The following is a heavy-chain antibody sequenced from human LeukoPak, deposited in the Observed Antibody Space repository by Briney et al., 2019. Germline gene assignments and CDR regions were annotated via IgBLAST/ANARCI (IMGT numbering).Heavy chain of an antibody. D-gene: IGHD3-3*01. V-gene: IGHV1-2*02. CDR2: INPNSGGT. CDR1: GYTFTGYY. J-gene: IGHJ5*02. CDR3: AKGGDQLRFLEWLLFDWFDP. Sequence: ASVKVSCKASGYTFTGYYMHWVRQAPGQGLEWMGWINPNSGGTNYAQKFQGRVTMTRDSSISTAYMELSRLRSDDTAVYYCAKGGDQLRFLEWLLFDWFDPWGQGTLVTVSS.